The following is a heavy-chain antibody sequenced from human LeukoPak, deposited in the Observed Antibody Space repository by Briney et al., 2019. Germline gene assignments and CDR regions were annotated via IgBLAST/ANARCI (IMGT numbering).Heavy chain of an antibody. J-gene: IGHJ5*02. CDR2: IWYDGSNK. CDR1: GFTFSSYG. D-gene: IGHD3-9*01. CDR3: VRDYDTLGNWFDP. V-gene: IGHV3-33*01. Sequence: PGGSLRLSCAASGFTFSSYGMHWVRQAPGKGLEWVAVIWYDGSNKYYADSVKGRFSISRDNAKNTLYLQMNSLRAEDTAVYYCVRDYDTLGNWFDPWGQGTLVTVSS.